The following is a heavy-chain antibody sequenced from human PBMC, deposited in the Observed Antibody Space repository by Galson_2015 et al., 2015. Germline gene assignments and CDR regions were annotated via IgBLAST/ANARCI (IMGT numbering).Heavy chain of an antibody. J-gene: IGHJ4*02. CDR1: GFTFGDYA. CDR2: ISYDGSNK. Sequence: SLRLSCAASGFTFGDYAMSWFRQAPGKGLEWVAVISYDGSNKYYADSVKGRFTISRDNSKNTLYLQMNSLRAEDTAVYYCAKDVGWSDGPAAPLPPAYWGQGTLVTVSS. V-gene: IGHV3-30*04. D-gene: IGHD2-2*01. CDR3: AKDVGWSDGPAAPLPPAY.